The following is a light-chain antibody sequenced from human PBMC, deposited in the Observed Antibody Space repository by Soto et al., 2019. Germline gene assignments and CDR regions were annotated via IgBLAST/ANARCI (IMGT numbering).Light chain of an antibody. CDR2: DVT. CDR1: SSDVGGYNS. Sequence: SALAHPRSVSGSPGQSVTISCSGTSSDVGGYNSVSWYQQFPGKAPKLMIYDVTKRPSGVPDRFSGSKSGNTASLTISGLRAEDEADYYCCSYAASYTLVFGGGTKVTVL. V-gene: IGLV2-11*01. CDR3: CSYAASYTLV. J-gene: IGLJ2*01.